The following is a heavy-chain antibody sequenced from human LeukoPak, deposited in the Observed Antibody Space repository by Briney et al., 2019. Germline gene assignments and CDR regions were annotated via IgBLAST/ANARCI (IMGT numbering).Heavy chain of an antibody. CDR3: AKDSSYLSGYYYY. J-gene: IGHJ4*02. D-gene: IGHD3-22*01. CDR1: GFTFSNYG. V-gene: IGHV3-30*02. Sequence: GGSLRLSCAASGFTFSNYGMHWVRQAPGKGLEWVGFIRYDGSNQYYADSVKGRLTISRDNSKNTLCLQMNSLRAEDTAVYYCAKDSSYLSGYYYYWGQGTLVTVSS. CDR2: IRYDGSNQ.